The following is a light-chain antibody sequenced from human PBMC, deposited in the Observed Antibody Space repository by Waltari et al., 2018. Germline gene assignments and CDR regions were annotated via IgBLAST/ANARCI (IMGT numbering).Light chain of an antibody. J-gene: IGKJ3*01. CDR2: GSS. CDR3: QHYGGSPYT. CDR1: ESVKGNY. Sequence: EIVLTQSPGTLSLSPGERATLSCRASESVKGNYLVWYQQKPGQAPRVLIYGSSKRATGIPDRFSGSGSGRDFTLTISRLEPEDFAMYYCQHYGGSPYTFGPGTKLEIK. V-gene: IGKV3-20*01.